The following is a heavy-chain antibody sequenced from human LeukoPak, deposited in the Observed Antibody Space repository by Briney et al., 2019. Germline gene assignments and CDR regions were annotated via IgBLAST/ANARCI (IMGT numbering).Heavy chain of an antibody. V-gene: IGHV5-51*01. Sequence: GKSLKISCKGSGYSFTSYWIGWVRQMPGKGLEWMGIIYPGDSDTRYSPSFQGQVTISADKSISTAYLQWSSLKASDTAMYYCATHRDYVWGSYRYRGENAFDIWGQGTMVTVSS. CDR1: GYSFTSYW. CDR2: IYPGDSDT. CDR3: ATHRDYVWGSYRYRGENAFDI. D-gene: IGHD3-16*02. J-gene: IGHJ3*02.